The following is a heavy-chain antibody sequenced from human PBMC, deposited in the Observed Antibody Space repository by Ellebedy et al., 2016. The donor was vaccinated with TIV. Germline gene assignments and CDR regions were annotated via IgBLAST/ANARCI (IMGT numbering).Heavy chain of an antibody. CDR1: GFSLSTNGMC. CDR3: ARMRAADYGDHGQIDY. V-gene: IGHV2-70*01. Sequence: SGPTLVQPTQTLTLPCSFSGFSLSTNGMCVSWIRQPPGQALEWLALVAWDDDKNYPTALKTRLNISKDTSKNQVVLTMTNIHPVDTATYYCARMRAADYGDHGQIDYWGQGTLVTVSS. D-gene: IGHD4-17*01. CDR2: VAWDDDK. J-gene: IGHJ4*02.